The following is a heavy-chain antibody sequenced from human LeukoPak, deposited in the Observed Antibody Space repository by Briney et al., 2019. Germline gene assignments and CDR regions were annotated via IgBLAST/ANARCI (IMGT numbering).Heavy chain of an antibody. J-gene: IGHJ4*02. CDR2: ISSSSSTI. V-gene: IGHV3-48*01. Sequence: GGSLRLSCAASGFTFSSYSMNWVRQAPGKGLEWVSYISSSSSTIYYADSVKGRFTISRDNAKNSLYLQMNSLRAGDTAVYYCARDVGGGTKSYWGQGTLVTVSS. CDR1: GFTFSSYS. D-gene: IGHD1-7*01. CDR3: ARDVGGGTKSY.